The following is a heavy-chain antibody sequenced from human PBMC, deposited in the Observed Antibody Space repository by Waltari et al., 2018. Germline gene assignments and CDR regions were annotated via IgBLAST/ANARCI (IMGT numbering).Heavy chain of an antibody. D-gene: IGHD6-6*01. V-gene: IGHV4-31*03. Sequence: QVQLQESGPGLVKPSQTLSLTCTVSGCPIIRAGYYWSWIRQDPGKGLEWIAYISYSGNTYYNPSLKSRITISVDTSKNQFSLKLSSVTAADTAVYYCARCITARTLGYWFDPWGQGTLVTVSS. CDR3: ARCITARTLGYWFDP. CDR2: ISYSGNT. CDR1: GCPIIRAGYY. J-gene: IGHJ5*02.